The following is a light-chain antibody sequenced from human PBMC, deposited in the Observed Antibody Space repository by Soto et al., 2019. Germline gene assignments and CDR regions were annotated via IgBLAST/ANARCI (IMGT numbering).Light chain of an antibody. CDR3: QQFDHSRPAFT. V-gene: IGKV3-20*01. Sequence: ESVLTQSPGTLSLSPGERATLSCRASHTVNSKFLNWYQHKPGQAPRLLIYGAFIRATGIPDRFSGSRSGTDFTLTITGLEPEDSAVYFCQQFDHSRPAFTFGQGTKLEI. CDR1: HTVNSKF. J-gene: IGKJ2*01. CDR2: GAF.